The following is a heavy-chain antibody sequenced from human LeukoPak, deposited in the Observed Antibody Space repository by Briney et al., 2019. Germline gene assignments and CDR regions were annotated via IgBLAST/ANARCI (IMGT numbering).Heavy chain of an antibody. J-gene: IGHJ5*02. Sequence: SETLSLTCAVYGGSLSDYYWSWIRQPPGKGLEWIGYIWYSGFTYYNPSLKSRVTISVDTSKDQFFLKLSSVTAADTAMYYCARVRDWFDPWGQGTLVTVSS. D-gene: IGHD4/OR15-4a*01. CDR2: IWYSGFT. V-gene: IGHV4-34*01. CDR3: ARVRDWFDP. CDR1: GGSLSDYY.